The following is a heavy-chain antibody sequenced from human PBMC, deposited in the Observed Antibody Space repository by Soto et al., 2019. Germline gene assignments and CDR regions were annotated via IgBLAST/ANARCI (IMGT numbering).Heavy chain of an antibody. CDR3: AKERATIDAFDI. V-gene: IGHV3-74*01. CDR1: GFTFSSYW. CDR2: INSDGSST. J-gene: IGHJ3*02. D-gene: IGHD1-26*01. Sequence: QPGGSLRLSCAASGFTFSSYWMHWVRQAPGKGLVWVSRINSDGSSTSYADSVKGRFTISRDNAKNTLYLQMNSLRAEDTAVYYCAKERATIDAFDIWGQGTMVTVSS.